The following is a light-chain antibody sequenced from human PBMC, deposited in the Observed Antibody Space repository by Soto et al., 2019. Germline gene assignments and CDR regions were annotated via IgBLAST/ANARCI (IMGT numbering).Light chain of an antibody. CDR3: SSYAGSNHLV. J-gene: IGLJ1*01. V-gene: IGLV2-8*01. CDR2: EVT. CDR1: SSDVGGYNY. Sequence: QSALTQPPSASGSPGQSVTISCTGTSSDVGGYNYVSWYQQHPGKAPKLIIYEVTKWPSGVPDRFSGSKSGNTASLTVSGLQADDEADYYCSSYAGSNHLVFGTGTKVTVL.